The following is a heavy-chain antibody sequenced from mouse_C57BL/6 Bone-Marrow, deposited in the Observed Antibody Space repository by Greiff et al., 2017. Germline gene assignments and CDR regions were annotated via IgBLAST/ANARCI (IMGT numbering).Heavy chain of an antibody. CDR1: GFTFSSYA. V-gene: IGHV5-4*03. D-gene: IGHD2-5*01. CDR2: ISDGGSYT. Sequence: EVKVVESGGGLVKPGGSLKLSCAASGFTFSSYAMSWVRQTPEKRLEWVATISDGGSYTYYPDNVKGRFTISRDNAKNTLYLQMSHLKSEDTAMYYCARKIYYSNSYFDYWGQGTTLTVSS. CDR3: ARKIYYSNSYFDY. J-gene: IGHJ2*01.